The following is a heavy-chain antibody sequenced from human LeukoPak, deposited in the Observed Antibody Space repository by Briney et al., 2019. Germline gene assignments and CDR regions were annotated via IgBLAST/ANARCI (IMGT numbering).Heavy chain of an antibody. V-gene: IGHV4-59*08. CDR3: ARRHYYGSGSPTDGMDV. D-gene: IGHD3-10*01. J-gene: IGHJ6*02. Sequence: SETLSLTCTVSGGSICSYYWCWGRQPPGGGLDWVGYIYNRGGPNYNPFLKSRVTISVDTSKHQFSLSLASVSAADTAVYYCARRHYYGSGSPTDGMDVWGQGTTVTVSS. CDR1: GGSICSYY. CDR2: IYNRGGP.